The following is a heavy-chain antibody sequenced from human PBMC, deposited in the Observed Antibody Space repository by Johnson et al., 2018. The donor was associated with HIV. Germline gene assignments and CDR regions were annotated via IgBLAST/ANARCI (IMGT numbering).Heavy chain of an antibody. CDR2: ISGSGGRT. J-gene: IGHJ3*02. CDR1: GFTFSSYA. CDR3: ARERIAAAGLDAFDI. V-gene: IGHV3-23*04. D-gene: IGHD6-13*01. Sequence: VQLVESGGGLVKPGGYLRLSCAASGFTFSSYAMSWVRQAPGKGLEWVSAISGSGGRTYYADSVEGRFTISRDNSKNTLYLQMNSLRAEDTAVYYCARERIAAAGLDAFDIWGQGTMVTVSS.